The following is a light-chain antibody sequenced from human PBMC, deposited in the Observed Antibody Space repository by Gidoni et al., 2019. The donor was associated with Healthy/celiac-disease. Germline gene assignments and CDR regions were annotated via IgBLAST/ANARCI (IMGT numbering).Light chain of an antibody. J-gene: IGKJ1*01. V-gene: IGKV1-5*03. Sequence: DIQMTQSPSTLSASVGDRVNITCRASQSISSWLAWYQQKPGKAPKLLIYKASSLESGVPSRFSGSGSGTEFNLTISSLQPDDFATYYCQQYNSYSWTFGQGTKVEIK. CDR1: QSISSW. CDR3: QQYNSYSWT. CDR2: KAS.